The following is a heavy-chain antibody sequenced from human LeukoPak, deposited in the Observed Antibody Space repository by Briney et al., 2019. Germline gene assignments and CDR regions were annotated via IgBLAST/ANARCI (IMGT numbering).Heavy chain of an antibody. CDR2: IIPIFGTA. V-gene: IGHV1-69*06. J-gene: IGHJ4*02. CDR1: GFTFSSYA. Sequence: GGSLRLSCAASGFTFSSYAISWVRQAPGQGLEWMGGIIPIFGTANYAQKFQGRVTITADKSTSTAYMELSSLRSEDTAVYYCFYVPWGYGDAEFDYWGQGTLVTVSS. CDR3: FYVPWGYGDAEFDY. D-gene: IGHD4-17*01.